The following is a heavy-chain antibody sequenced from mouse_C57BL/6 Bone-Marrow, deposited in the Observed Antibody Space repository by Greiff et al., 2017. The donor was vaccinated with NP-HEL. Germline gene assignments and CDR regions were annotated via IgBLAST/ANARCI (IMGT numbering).Heavy chain of an antibody. J-gene: IGHJ4*01. D-gene: IGHD2-4*01. CDR1: GYTFTSYT. CDR2: INPSSGYT. Sequence: VQLQQSGAELARPGASVKMSCKASGYTFTSYTMHWVNQRPGQGLEWIGYINPSSGYTKYNQKFKDKATLTTDKSSSTAYMQLSSLTSEDSAGYYCARGIRGYWGRGTAVTVSS. V-gene: IGHV1-4*01. CDR3: ARGIRGY.